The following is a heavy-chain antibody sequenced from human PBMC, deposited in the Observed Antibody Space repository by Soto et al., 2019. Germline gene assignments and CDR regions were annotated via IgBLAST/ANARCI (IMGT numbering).Heavy chain of an antibody. J-gene: IGHJ5*02. CDR3: AYGDYVGNWFDP. Sequence: QITLKESGPTLVKPTQTLTLTCTFSGFSVSTSGVGVGWIRQPPGKALEWLALIYWDDDKHYSPSRKSRLIITKDTSKNQVVLTMTNMDPVDTATYYCAYGDYVGNWFDPWGQGTLVTVSS. D-gene: IGHD4-17*01. V-gene: IGHV2-5*02. CDR2: IYWDDDK. CDR1: GFSVSTSGVG.